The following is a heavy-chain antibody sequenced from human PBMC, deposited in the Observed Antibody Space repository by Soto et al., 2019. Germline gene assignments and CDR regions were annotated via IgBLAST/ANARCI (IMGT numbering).Heavy chain of an antibody. V-gene: IGHV4-34*01. CDR1: GGSFSAYY. Sequence: PSETLSLTCAVYGGSFSAYYWSWIRQSPGKGLEWIGYTYQSGSAYYNPSLKSRVTISVDRSKNQFSLNLTSVTAADTAVYYCARDYYGMDVWGQGTTVTVSS. CDR2: TYQSGSA. J-gene: IGHJ6*02. CDR3: ARDYYGMDV.